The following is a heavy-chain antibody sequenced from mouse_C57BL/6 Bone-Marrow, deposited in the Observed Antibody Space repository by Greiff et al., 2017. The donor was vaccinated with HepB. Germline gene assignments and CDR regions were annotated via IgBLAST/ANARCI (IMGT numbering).Heavy chain of an antibody. V-gene: IGHV1-55*01. CDR2: IYPGSGST. CDR3: ARSDYYGSSFPFAY. J-gene: IGHJ3*01. Sequence: QVQLQQPGAELVKPGASVKMSCKASGYTFTSYWITWVKQRPGQGLEWIGDIYPGSGSTKYNEKFKSKATLTVDTSSSTSYMQLSSLTSEDSAVYYCARSDYYGSSFPFAYWGQGTLVTVSA. D-gene: IGHD1-1*01. CDR1: GYTFTSYW.